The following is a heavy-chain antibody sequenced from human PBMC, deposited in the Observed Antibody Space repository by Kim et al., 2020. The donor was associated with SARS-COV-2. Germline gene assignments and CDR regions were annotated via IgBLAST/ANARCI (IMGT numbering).Heavy chain of an antibody. CDR1: GASISSSY. J-gene: IGHJ4*02. D-gene: IGHD1-26*01. Sequence: SETLSLTCTVSGASISSSYWSWIRQPPGKGLEWIGYIFYSGSTNYNPSLQSRVTISVDTSKNQFSLKLNSVTAADTAVYYCARAHKEVGKYYGVLDYWGQGTLITVSS. V-gene: IGHV4-59*01. CDR3: ARAHKEVGKYYGVLDY. CDR2: IFYSGST.